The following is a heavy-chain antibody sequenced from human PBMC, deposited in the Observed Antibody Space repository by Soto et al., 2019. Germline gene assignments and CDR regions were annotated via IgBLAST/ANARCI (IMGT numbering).Heavy chain of an antibody. CDR3: ARGDYQYSFDY. Sequence: SETLSLTCTVSGGSISTGDFSWSWLRQPPGKSLEWLGYIYRSGSTHYSPSLENRVTISQDRSKNQFSLRLTSVTAADTAVYYCARGDYQYSFDYWGQGALVTVSS. D-gene: IGHD4-17*01. J-gene: IGHJ4*02. V-gene: IGHV4-30-2*01. CDR1: GGSISTGDFS. CDR2: IYRSGST.